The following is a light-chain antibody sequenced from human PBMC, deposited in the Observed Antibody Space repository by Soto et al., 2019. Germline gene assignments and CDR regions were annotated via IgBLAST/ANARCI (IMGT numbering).Light chain of an antibody. CDR3: QSYDSSLSAYV. Sequence: QSVLTQPPSVSGAPGQRVTISCTGSSSNIGAGYDVHWYQQLPGTAPKLLIYGNSNRPSGVPDRFSGSKSGTSASLAITGLQAEDEADYYCQSYDSSLSAYVFGGGTKLTVL. V-gene: IGLV1-40*01. CDR2: GNS. CDR1: SSNIGAGYD. J-gene: IGLJ2*01.